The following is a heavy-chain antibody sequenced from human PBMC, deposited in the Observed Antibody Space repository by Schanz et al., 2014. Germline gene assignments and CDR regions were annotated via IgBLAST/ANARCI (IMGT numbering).Heavy chain of an antibody. CDR3: ARDRLECGAECYSVEVFEI. CDR2: IIPILGIA. D-gene: IGHD2-21*01. Sequence: QVQLVQSGAEVKKPGASVKLSCKASGYTFTNYYIHWVRQAPGQGLEWMGRIIPILGIANYAQKFQGRVTITADTSTTTAYMELSGLRSEDTAVYYCARDRLECGAECYSVEVFEIWGQGTLVIVSS. J-gene: IGHJ4*02. V-gene: IGHV1-69*09. CDR1: GYTFTNYY.